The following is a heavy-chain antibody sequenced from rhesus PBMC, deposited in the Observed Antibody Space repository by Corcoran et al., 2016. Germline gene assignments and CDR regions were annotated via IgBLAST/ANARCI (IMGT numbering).Heavy chain of an antibody. CDR2: IYGCSGST. D-gene: IGHD4-29*01. J-gene: IGHJ5-2*02. CDR1: GGSIRSNY. V-gene: IGHV4-147*01. CDR3: ARDPLTVAALGHSLDV. Sequence: QVQLQESGPGLVKPSETLSLTCAVSGGSIRSNYWSWIRQPPGTGLEGIGRIYGCSGSTSYKPTHTRRVTIATETTKKQFSLKLSSVTAADTAVYDCARDPLTVAALGHSLDVWGRGVLVTVSS.